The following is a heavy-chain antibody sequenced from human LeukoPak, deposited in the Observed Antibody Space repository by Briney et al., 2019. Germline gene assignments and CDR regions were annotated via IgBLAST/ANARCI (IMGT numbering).Heavy chain of an antibody. CDR1: GGSFSGYY. CDR3: ARGGRIVGATGNLDY. J-gene: IGHJ4*02. Sequence: SETLSLTCAVYGGSFSGYYWSWIRQSPGKGLEWIGEINHSGSTNYNPSLKSRVTISVDTSKNQFSLKLSSVTAADTAVYYCARGGRIVGATGNLDYWGQGTLVTVSS. CDR2: INHSGST. V-gene: IGHV4-34*01. D-gene: IGHD1-26*01.